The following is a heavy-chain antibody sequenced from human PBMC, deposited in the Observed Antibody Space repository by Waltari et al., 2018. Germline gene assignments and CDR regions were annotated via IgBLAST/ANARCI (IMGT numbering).Heavy chain of an antibody. Sequence: QVQLQQWGAGLLKPSETLSLTCAVYGGSFSGYYWSWIRQAPGKGLEWVGELNHSGSTTYNPALKIRVTISVDTSKTQFSLKLSSVTAADTAVYYLAGVFEVDGALPSDYWGLGPLVTVSS. CDR3: AGVFEVDGALPSDY. V-gene: IGHV4-34*01. J-gene: IGHJ4*02. CDR1: GGSFSGYY. CDR2: LNHSGST. D-gene: IGHD1-26*01.